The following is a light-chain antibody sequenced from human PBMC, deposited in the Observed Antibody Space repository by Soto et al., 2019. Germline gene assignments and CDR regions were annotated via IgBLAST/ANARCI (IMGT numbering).Light chain of an antibody. CDR1: QSVSSSY. J-gene: IGKJ4*01. Sequence: EIVLTQSPGTLSLSPGERATLSCRASQSVSSSYLAWYQQKPGQAPRLVIYGASSRATGIPDRFSGSGSGTDFTLTISRLEPEDFAVYYCQQYGRSPAFGGGTKVEIK. V-gene: IGKV3-20*01. CDR3: QQYGRSPA. CDR2: GAS.